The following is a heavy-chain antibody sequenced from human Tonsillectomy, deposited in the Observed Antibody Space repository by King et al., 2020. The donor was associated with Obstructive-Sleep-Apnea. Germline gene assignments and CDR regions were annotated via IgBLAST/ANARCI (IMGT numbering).Heavy chain of an antibody. CDR1: GGTFSSYA. J-gene: IGHJ6*02. CDR3: ARVTSQMITFGGVIVKSEGYYYFYGMDV. V-gene: IGHV1-69*10. Sequence: VQLVESGAEVNKPGSSVKVSCNASGGTFSSYAISWVRQAPGQGLEWMGGIIPILGIANYAQKFQGRGTITSYKSTITAYMGLSSLRSEETAVYYCARVTSQMITFGGVIVKSEGYYYFYGMDVWGQGTTVTVSS. D-gene: IGHD3-16*02. CDR2: IIPILGIA.